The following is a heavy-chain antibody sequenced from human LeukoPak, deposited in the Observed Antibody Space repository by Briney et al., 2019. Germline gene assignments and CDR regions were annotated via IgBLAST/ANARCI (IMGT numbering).Heavy chain of an antibody. V-gene: IGHV3-30*02. Sequence: GGSLRLSCAASGFTFSSYGMHWVRQAPGKGLEWVAFIRYDGSNKYYADSVKGRFTISRDNSKNTLYLQMNSLRAEDTAVYYCAPPPYYYEANGYSVAWGQGTLVTVSS. CDR3: APPPYYYEANGYSVA. D-gene: IGHD3-22*01. CDR1: GFTFSSYG. CDR2: IRYDGSNK. J-gene: IGHJ5*02.